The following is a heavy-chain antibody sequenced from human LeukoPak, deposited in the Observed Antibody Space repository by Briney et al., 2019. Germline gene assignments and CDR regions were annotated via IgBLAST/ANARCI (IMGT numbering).Heavy chain of an antibody. CDR1: GFTFSSYS. J-gene: IGHJ3*02. V-gene: IGHV3-48*01. CDR3: ARGLGFSPDGAFDI. D-gene: IGHD3-3*01. Sequence: GGSLRLSCAASGFTFSSYSMNWVRQAPGKGLEWVSYISSSSSTIYYADSVKGRFTISRDNAKNSLYLQMNSLRAEDTAVYYCARGLGFSPDGAFDIWGQGTMVTVSS. CDR2: ISSSSSTI.